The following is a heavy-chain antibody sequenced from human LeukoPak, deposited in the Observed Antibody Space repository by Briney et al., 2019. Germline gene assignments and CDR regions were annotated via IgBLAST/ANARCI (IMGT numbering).Heavy chain of an antibody. CDR2: IYTSGST. Sequence: SETLSLTCAVSGNSLSSYYWSWIRQPAGKGLEWIGRIYTSGSTNYNPSLKSRVTMSVDTSKNQFSLKLSSVTAADTAVYYCARLPMITFGGVKKHALADLIVWGQGTLVTVSS. J-gene: IGHJ4*02. D-gene: IGHD3-16*01. CDR3: ARLPMITFGGVKKHALADLIV. V-gene: IGHV4-4*07. CDR1: GNSLSSYY.